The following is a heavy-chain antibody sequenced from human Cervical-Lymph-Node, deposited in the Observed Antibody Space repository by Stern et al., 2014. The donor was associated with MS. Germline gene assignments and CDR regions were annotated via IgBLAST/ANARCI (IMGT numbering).Heavy chain of an antibody. CDR2: ISGSGGST. D-gene: IGHD6-6*01. V-gene: IGHV3-23*04. CDR1: GFTFSSYA. Sequence: EVQLVESGGGLVQPGGSLRLSCAASGFTFSSYAMSWVRQAPGQGLAWVSAISGSGGSTYYADSVKGRFTISRDNSKNTLYLQMNSLRAEDTAVYYCAKDIIAARVYYYGMDVWGQGTTVTVSS. CDR3: AKDIIAARVYYYGMDV. J-gene: IGHJ6*02.